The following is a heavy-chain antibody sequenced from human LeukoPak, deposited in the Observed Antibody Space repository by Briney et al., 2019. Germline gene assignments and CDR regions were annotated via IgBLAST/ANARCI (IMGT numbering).Heavy chain of an antibody. CDR3: ARASGGYFDWLLAAYYFDY. CDR2: ISSSSSYT. Sequence: PGGSLRLSCAASGFTFSDYYTSWIRQAPGKGLEWVSYISSSSSYTNYADSVKGRFTISRDNAKNSLYLQMNSLRAEDTAVYYCARASGGYFDWLLAAYYFDYWGQGTLVTVSS. J-gene: IGHJ4*02. D-gene: IGHD3-9*01. CDR1: GFTFSDYY. V-gene: IGHV3-11*06.